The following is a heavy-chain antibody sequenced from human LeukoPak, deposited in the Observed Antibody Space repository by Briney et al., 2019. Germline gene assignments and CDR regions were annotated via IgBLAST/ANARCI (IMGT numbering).Heavy chain of an antibody. V-gene: IGHV3-48*03. CDR2: ISSSGSTI. CDR1: GFTFSSYE. D-gene: IGHD2-15*01. CDR3: ARTQQAAGGFDY. J-gene: IGHJ4*02. Sequence: GGSLRLSCAASGFTFSSYEMNWVRQAPGKGLEWVPYISSSGSTIYYADSVKGRFTISRDNARNSLYLQMNSLRAEDTAVYYCARTQQAAGGFDYWGQGTLVTVSS.